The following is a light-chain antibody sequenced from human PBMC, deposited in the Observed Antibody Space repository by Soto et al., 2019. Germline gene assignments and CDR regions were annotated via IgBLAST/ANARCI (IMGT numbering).Light chain of an antibody. CDR1: QGISNY. CDR2: AAS. CDR3: PTYDTAPAWA. J-gene: IGKJ1*01. V-gene: IGKV1-27*01. Sequence: DIQMTQSPSSLSASVGDRVTIACRASQGISNYLAWFQQKPGKVPKLLIFAASALQSGVPSRFSGSGSGTDFTLTIGSLQPEDVATYYCPTYDTAPAWAFGQGTRVEIK.